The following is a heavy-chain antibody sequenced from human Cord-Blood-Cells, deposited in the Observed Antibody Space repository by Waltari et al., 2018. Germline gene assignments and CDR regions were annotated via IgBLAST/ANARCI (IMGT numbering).Heavy chain of an antibody. CDR1: GFSLSTARMG. V-gene: IGHV2-26*01. Sequence: QVTLKESGPVLVQPTETLTPTCTVSGFSLSTARMGVSWLRQPPGKALEWLAHIFSNDEKSYSPSLKSRLTISKDTSKSQVVLTMTNMDPVDTATYYCARILRYSSSSIDDYWGQGTLVTVSS. J-gene: IGHJ4*02. CDR2: IFSNDEK. CDR3: ARILRYSSSSIDDY. D-gene: IGHD6-6*01.